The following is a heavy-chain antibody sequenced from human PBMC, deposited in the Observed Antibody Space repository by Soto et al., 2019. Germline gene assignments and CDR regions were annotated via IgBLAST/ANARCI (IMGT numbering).Heavy chain of an antibody. CDR3: AKDQAARRYDILTGYGMDV. CDR2: ISGSGGST. V-gene: IGHV3-23*01. CDR1: GFTFSSYA. J-gene: IGHJ6*02. Sequence: PGGSLRLSCAASGFTFSSYAMSWVRQAPGKRLEWVSAISGSGGSTYYADSVKGRFTISRDNSKNTLYLQMNSLRAEDTAVYYCAKDQAARRYDILTGYGMDVWGQGTTVTVSS. D-gene: IGHD3-9*01.